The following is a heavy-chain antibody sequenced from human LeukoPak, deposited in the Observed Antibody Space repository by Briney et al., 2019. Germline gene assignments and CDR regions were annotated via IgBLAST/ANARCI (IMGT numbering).Heavy chain of an antibody. V-gene: IGHV3-11*01. CDR1: GFSFSDYY. J-gene: IGHJ6*02. CDR2: ISGSGSDL. D-gene: IGHD3-22*01. CDR3: ARSIGYYYIMDV. Sequence: GGSLRLSCVACGFSFSDYYMSWIRQAPGRGLEWISYISGSGSDLYYADSVKGRFTISRDNANNSLYLQMNSLRAEDTAVYYCARSIGYYYIMDVWGQGTTVTVSS.